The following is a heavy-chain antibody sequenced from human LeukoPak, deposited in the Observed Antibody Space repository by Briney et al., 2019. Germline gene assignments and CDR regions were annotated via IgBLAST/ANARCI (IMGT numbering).Heavy chain of an antibody. D-gene: IGHD3-9*01. V-gene: IGHV3-15*01. Sequence: KTGGSLRLSCAASGFTFSNAWMSWVRQAPGKGLEWVGRIKSKTDGGTTDYAAPVKGRFTISRDDSKNTLYLQMNSLKTEDTAVYYCTTVVLLRYFDWLSDAYHFDYWGQGTLVTVSS. CDR2: IKSKTDGGTT. J-gene: IGHJ4*02. CDR3: TTVVLLRYFDWLSDAYHFDY. CDR1: GFTFSNAW.